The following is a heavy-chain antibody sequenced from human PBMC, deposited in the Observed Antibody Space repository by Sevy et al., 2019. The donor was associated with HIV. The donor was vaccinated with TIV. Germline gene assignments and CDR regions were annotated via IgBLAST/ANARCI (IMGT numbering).Heavy chain of an antibody. V-gene: IGHV3-7*03. Sequence: GGSLRLSCAASGFSFSNYWMSWVRQAPGKGLEWVANIKRDGSERYYEASVKGRFTISRDNAKTSLYLQMHSLRAEDTAVYYCARDCSSASCLWGLDVWGQGTTVTVSS. CDR3: ARDCSSASCLWGLDV. D-gene: IGHD2-2*01. CDR2: IKRDGSER. CDR1: GFSFSNYW. J-gene: IGHJ6*02.